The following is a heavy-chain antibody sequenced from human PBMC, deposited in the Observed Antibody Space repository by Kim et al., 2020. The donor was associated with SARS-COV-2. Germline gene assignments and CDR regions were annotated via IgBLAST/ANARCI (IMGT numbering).Heavy chain of an antibody. CDR1: GGTFSSYA. V-gene: IGHV1-69*13. CDR2: IIPIFGTA. D-gene: IGHD6-19*01. Sequence: SVKVSCKASGGTFSSYAISWVRQAPGQGLEWMGGIIPIFGTANYAQKFQGRVTITADESTSTAYMELSSLRSEDTAVYYCASGNHGYSSGWYVGDYWGQGTLVTVSS. J-gene: IGHJ4*02. CDR3: ASGNHGYSSGWYVGDY.